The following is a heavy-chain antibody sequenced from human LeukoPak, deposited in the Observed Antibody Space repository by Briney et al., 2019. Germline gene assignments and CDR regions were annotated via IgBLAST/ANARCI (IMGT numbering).Heavy chain of an antibody. CDR1: QFTFSNHG. J-gene: IGHJ4*02. V-gene: IGHV3-33*01. D-gene: IGHD3-10*01. CDR3: ARDRGVSYFDY. CDR2: IWYDGSNK. Sequence: GGSLRLSCAASQFTFSNHGMHWVRQAPGKGLEWVAVIWYDGSNKYYADSVKGRFTISRDNSQNTLYLQMNSLRAEDAAVYYCARDRGVSYFDYWGQGTQVTVSS.